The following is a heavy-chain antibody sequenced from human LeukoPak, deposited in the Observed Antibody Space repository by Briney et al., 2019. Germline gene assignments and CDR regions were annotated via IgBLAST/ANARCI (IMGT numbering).Heavy chain of an antibody. Sequence: PGGSLRLSCAASGFIFKNAWMTWVRQAPGKGLEWVGRVKSKTDGETTDYTAPVKGRFIVSRDDSKNTLFLEMNSLKTEDTAVYFCVTRISGVAYWGQGTLVTVSS. J-gene: IGHJ4*02. CDR2: VKSKTDGETT. D-gene: IGHD1-26*01. CDR1: GFIFKNAW. V-gene: IGHV3-15*01. CDR3: VTRISGVAY.